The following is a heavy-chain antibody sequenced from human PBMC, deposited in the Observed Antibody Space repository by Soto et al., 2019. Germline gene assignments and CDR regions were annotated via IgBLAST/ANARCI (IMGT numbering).Heavy chain of an antibody. J-gene: IGHJ3*02. D-gene: IGHD2-2*01. CDR2: ISYDGSNK. V-gene: IGHV3-30*14. Sequence: SQTTGKGLEWVAVISYDGSNKYYADSVKGRFTISSHNSKNTLYLQMNSLRAEDTAVYYCASTKRLGYCSSTSCYGISAFDIWGQGTMVTVSS. CDR3: ASTKRLGYCSSTSCYGISAFDI.